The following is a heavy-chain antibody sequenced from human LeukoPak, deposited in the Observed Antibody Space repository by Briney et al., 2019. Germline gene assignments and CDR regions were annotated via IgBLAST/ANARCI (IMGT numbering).Heavy chain of an antibody. J-gene: IGHJ3*02. CDR3: ARTSKYSFDI. CDR2: ISSSSSFI. D-gene: IGHD2/OR15-2a*01. Sequence: GGSLRLSCAASGFTFSSYSINWVRQAPGKGLEWVSSISSSSSFISYADSVKGRFTISRDNAKNSLFLPMNSLRAEDTAVYYCARTSKYSFDIWGQGTMVTVSS. CDR1: GFTFSSYS. V-gene: IGHV3-21*01.